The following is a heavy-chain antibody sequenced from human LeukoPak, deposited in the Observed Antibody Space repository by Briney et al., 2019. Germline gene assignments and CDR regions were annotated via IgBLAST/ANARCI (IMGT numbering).Heavy chain of an antibody. J-gene: IGHJ5*02. Sequence: GASAKVSCKPSGYTFSRYAISSGRHTPQQRHERMVWICASNGNTNYTQKLQGRVTRTTDTSTSTAYMELRSLRSDATAVYYCARDRERDGDYGAWGFDPWGQGALVTVSS. D-gene: IGHD4-17*01. V-gene: IGHV1-18*01. CDR1: GYTFSRYA. CDR2: ICASNGNT. CDR3: ARDRERDGDYGAWGFDP.